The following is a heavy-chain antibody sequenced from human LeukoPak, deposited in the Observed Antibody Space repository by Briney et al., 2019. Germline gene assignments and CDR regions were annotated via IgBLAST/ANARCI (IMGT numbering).Heavy chain of an antibody. CDR2: INGGGGNT. J-gene: IGHJ4*02. CDR1: GFTFNSYV. Sequence: GGSLRLSCAASGFTFNSYVMSWVRQAPGKGLEWVSAINGGGGNTYYADSAKGRFTISRDNSKDMVYLQMNSLRADDTAVYYCAKSVVVTTFRFDDWGQGALVTVSS. V-gene: IGHV3-23*01. D-gene: IGHD2-15*01. CDR3: AKSVVVTTFRFDD.